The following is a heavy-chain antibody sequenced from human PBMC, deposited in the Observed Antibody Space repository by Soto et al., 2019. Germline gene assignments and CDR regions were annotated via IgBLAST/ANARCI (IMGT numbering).Heavy chain of an antibody. CDR3: ARGGVGDTSGWFDP. V-gene: IGHV1-18*01. Sequence: QIQLVQSGAEVRKPGASVMVSCKASGYIFTSYGMSWVRQAPGQGLEWMGWITAYNGNKNYAQKVQGRITMTTDISTGTAYMELRSLTSDDTAVYYCARGGVGDTSGWFDPWGQGTLVTVSS. CDR2: ITAYNGNK. J-gene: IGHJ5*02. D-gene: IGHD1-26*01. CDR1: GYIFTSYG.